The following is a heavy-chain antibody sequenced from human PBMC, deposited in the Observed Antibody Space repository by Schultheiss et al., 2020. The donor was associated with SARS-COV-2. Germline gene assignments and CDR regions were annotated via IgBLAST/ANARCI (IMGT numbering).Heavy chain of an antibody. CDR3: ARDNFGGNRAIDY. J-gene: IGHJ4*02. CDR1: GGSFSGYY. V-gene: IGHV4-34*01. CDR2: INHSGST. Sequence: SETLSFTCAVYGGSFSGYYWSWIRQPPGKGLEWIGEINHSGSTNYNTSLKSRVTISVDTSKDQFSLKLSSVTAADTAFYYCARDNFGGNRAIDYWGQGTLVTVSS. D-gene: IGHD4-23*01.